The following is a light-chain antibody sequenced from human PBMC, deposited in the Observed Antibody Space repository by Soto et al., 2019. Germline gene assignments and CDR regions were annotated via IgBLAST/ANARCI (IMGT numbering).Light chain of an antibody. CDR3: SSYAGNNNYV. Sequence: QSVLTQPPSASGSPGQSVTFSCTGTSSDIGDYNYVPWYQQHPGKAPKLMIYEVTKRPSGVPDRFSGSKSGNTASLTVSGLQADDEADYYCSSYAGNNNYVFGTGTKGTVL. J-gene: IGLJ1*01. CDR1: SSDIGDYNY. CDR2: EVT. V-gene: IGLV2-8*01.